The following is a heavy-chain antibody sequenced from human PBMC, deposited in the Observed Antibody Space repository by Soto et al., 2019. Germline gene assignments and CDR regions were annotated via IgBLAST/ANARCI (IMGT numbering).Heavy chain of an antibody. J-gene: IGHJ5*02. Sequence: SETLSLTCAVYGGSFSGYYWSRIRQPPGKGLEWIGEINHSGSTNYNPSLKSRVTLSVDTSKNQFSLKLSSVTAADTAVYYCAISSSWYSDRWFDPWGQGTLVTVSS. CDR3: AISSSWYSDRWFDP. CDR2: INHSGST. V-gene: IGHV4-34*01. CDR1: GGSFSGYY. D-gene: IGHD6-13*01.